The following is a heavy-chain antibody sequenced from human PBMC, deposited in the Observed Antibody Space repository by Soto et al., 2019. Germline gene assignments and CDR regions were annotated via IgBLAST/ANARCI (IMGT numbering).Heavy chain of an antibody. Sequence: ASVNVSCKASGYTFTSYGISWVRQAPGQGLEWMGWISAYNGNTNYAQKLQGRVTMTTDTSTSTAYMELRSLRSDDTAVYYCARDRSGYSSSSGSTRFQHWGQGTLVTVSS. D-gene: IGHD6-13*01. J-gene: IGHJ1*01. CDR2: ISAYNGNT. CDR3: ARDRSGYSSSSGSTRFQH. V-gene: IGHV1-18*01. CDR1: GYTFTSYG.